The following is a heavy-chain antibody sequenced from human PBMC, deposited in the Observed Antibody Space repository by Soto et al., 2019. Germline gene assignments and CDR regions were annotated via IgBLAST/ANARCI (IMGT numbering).Heavy chain of an antibody. J-gene: IGHJ4*02. CDR1: GFIFSDYY. CDR2: ISSGGRNI. Sequence: GGSLRLSCAASGFIFSDYYMSWIRQAPGKGLEWVAYISSGGRNIFYSNSVKGRFTISRDNAKNTLYLQMNSLRAEDTAVYYCARGVPAAISLLDYWGQGTLVTVSS. CDR3: ARGVPAAISLLDY. D-gene: IGHD2-2*02. V-gene: IGHV3-11*04.